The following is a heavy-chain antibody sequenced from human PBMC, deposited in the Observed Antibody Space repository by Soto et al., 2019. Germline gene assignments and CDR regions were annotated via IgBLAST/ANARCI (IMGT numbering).Heavy chain of an antibody. Sequence: ASVKVSCKASGYTFTSYAMHWVRQAPGQRLEWMGWINAGNGNTKYSQNFQGRVTITRDTSASTAYMGLSSLRSEDTAVYYCARAGDSSGWSKVDDAFDIWGQGTMVTVSS. CDR1: GYTFTSYA. CDR3: ARAGDSSGWSKVDDAFDI. J-gene: IGHJ3*02. V-gene: IGHV1-3*01. D-gene: IGHD6-19*01. CDR2: INAGNGNT.